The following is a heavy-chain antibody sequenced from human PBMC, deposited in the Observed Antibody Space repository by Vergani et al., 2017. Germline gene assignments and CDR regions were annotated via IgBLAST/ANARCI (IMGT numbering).Heavy chain of an antibody. CDR1: GYTFFNYG. J-gene: IGHJ4*02. V-gene: IGHV1-18*04. CDR2: IRADTGDT. D-gene: IGHD3-10*01. Sequence: QVQLVQSGPEVKRPGASVKVSCKTSGYTFFNYGVNWIRRAPGQGFEWLGWIRADTGDTKYSERLQDRDTLTTDSSTNTAYMELRSLKSDDTAVYYCARDGTYYYGSGSFYLFDYWGQGTLVTVSS. CDR3: ARDGTYYYGSGSFYLFDY.